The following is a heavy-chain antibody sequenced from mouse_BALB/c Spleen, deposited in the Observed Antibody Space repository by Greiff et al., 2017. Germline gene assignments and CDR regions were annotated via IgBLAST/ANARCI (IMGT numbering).Heavy chain of an antibody. CDR2: IDPANGNT. V-gene: IGHV14-3*02. J-gene: IGHJ2*01. Sequence: VHVKQSGAELVKPGASVKLSCTASGFNIKDTYMHWVKQRPEQGLEWIGRIDPANGNTKYDPKFQGKATITADTSSNTAYLQLSSLTSEDTAVYYCARSDYYGSSYVHFDYWGQGTTLTVSS. CDR1: GFNIKDTY. CDR3: ARSDYYGSSYVHFDY. D-gene: IGHD1-1*01.